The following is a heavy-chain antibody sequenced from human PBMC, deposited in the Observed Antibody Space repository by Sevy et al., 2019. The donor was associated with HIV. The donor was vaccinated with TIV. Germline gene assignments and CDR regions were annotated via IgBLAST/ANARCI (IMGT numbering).Heavy chain of an antibody. D-gene: IGHD3-22*01. J-gene: IGHJ4*02. V-gene: IGHV1-24*01. CDR2: FDPEDGET. Sequence: ASLKVSCKVSGYTLTELSMHWVRQAPGKGLEWMGSFDPEDGETIYAQNFQGRVTMTEDRSTDTAYMELSRLRSEDTAVYYCATTKDYYDSSGYPFDYWGQGTLVTVSS. CDR1: GYTLTELS. CDR3: ATTKDYYDSSGYPFDY.